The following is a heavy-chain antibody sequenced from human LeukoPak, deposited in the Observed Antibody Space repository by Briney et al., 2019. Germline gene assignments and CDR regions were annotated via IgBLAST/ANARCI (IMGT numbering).Heavy chain of an antibody. Sequence: GGSLRLSCAASGFTFSSYSMNWVRQAPGKGLEWVANIKPDGSEKYYVDSVEGRFTISRDNAKDSLYLQMNSLRAEDTAVYYCVALQVGAPGYWGQGTLVTVSS. CDR1: GFTFSSYS. CDR2: IKPDGSEK. V-gene: IGHV3-7*01. D-gene: IGHD1-26*01. CDR3: VALQVGAPGY. J-gene: IGHJ4*02.